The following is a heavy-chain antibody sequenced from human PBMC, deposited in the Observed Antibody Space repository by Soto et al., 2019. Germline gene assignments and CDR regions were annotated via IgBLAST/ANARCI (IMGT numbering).Heavy chain of an antibody. V-gene: IGHV1-46*01. Sequence: ASVKVSCKASGYTFTSYYMHWVRQAPGQGLEWMGIINPSGGSTSYAQKFQGRVTMTRDTSTSTVYMELSSLRSEDTAVYYCARVGPERCGYDYGGYWYYYYGMDVWGQGTTVTVSS. D-gene: IGHD5-12*01. J-gene: IGHJ6*02. CDR3: ARVGPERCGYDYGGYWYYYYGMDV. CDR2: INPSGGST. CDR1: GYTFTSYY.